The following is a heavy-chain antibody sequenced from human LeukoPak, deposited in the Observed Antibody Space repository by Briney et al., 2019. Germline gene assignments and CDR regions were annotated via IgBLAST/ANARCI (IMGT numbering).Heavy chain of an antibody. CDR3: AKYDGNEGYYYYGMDV. Sequence: GGSLRLSCAASGFTFSSYAMSWVRQAPGKGLEWVSAISGSGGSTYYADSVKGRFTISRDNSKNTLYLQMNSLRAEDTAVYYCAKYDGNEGYYYYGMDVWGQGTTVTVSS. CDR2: ISGSGGST. V-gene: IGHV3-23*01. D-gene: IGHD1-1*01. J-gene: IGHJ6*02. CDR1: GFTFSSYA.